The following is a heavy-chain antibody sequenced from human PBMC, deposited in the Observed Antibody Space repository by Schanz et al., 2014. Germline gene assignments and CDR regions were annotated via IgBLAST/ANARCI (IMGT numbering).Heavy chain of an antibody. Sequence: QVQLVQSGVEVKKPGASVKVSCKASGYSFTGYYMNWVRQAPGQGLEWMGWINPSSGGTNYAQKFQGRVTMTRDTSISTVYMQLSSLTSDDTAIYYCARVTTGYDSWGQGTLVTVSS. V-gene: IGHV1-2*02. CDR3: ARVTTGYDS. J-gene: IGHJ4*02. D-gene: IGHD5-12*01. CDR2: INPSSGGT. CDR1: GYSFTGYY.